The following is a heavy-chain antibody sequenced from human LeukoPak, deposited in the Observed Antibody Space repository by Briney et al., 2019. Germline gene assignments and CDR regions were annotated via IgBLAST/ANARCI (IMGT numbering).Heavy chain of an antibody. CDR3: AREISGAVANAFDI. J-gene: IGHJ3*02. Sequence: ASVKVSCKASGYTFTSYYMHWVRQAPGQGLEWMGIINPSGGSTSYAQKFQGRVTMTRDTSISTAYMELSRLRSDDTAVYYCAREISGAVANAFDIWGQGTMVTVSS. CDR1: GYTFTSYY. V-gene: IGHV1-46*01. CDR2: INPSGGST. D-gene: IGHD6-19*01.